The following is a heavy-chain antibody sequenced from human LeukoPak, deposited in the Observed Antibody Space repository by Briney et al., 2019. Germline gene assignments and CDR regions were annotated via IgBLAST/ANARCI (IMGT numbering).Heavy chain of an antibody. CDR1: GGSISSGGYS. CDR3: ARDHXGRGYLDP. CDR2: IYHSGST. V-gene: IGHV4-30-2*01. Sequence: SQTLSLTCAVSGGSISSGGYSWSWIRQPPGKGLEWIGYIYHSGSTYYNPSLKSRVTISVDRSKNQFSLKLSSVTAADTAVYYCARDHXGRGYLDPWGQGTLVTVSS. J-gene: IGHJ5*02. D-gene: IGHD5-12*01.